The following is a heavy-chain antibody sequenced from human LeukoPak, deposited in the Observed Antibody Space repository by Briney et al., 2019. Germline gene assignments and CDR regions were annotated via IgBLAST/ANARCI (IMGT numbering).Heavy chain of an antibody. CDR1: GFTFSSYG. CDR2: ISYDGSNK. Sequence: GGSLRLSCAASGFTFSSYGMHWVRQAPGKGLEWVAVISYDGSNKYYADSVKGRFTISRDNSKNTLYLQMNSLRAEDTAVYYCAKRGLPNGIDWFDPWGQGTLVTVSS. D-gene: IGHD2-8*01. V-gene: IGHV3-30*18. J-gene: IGHJ5*02. CDR3: AKRGLPNGIDWFDP.